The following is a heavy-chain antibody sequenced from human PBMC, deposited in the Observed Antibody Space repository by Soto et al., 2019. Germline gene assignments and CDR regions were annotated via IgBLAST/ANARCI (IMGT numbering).Heavy chain of an antibody. D-gene: IGHD6-13*01. CDR1: GFTFSSYA. CDR3: AKFGSSSWSRDYYYYGMDV. Sequence: GWSLRLSCAASGFTFSSYAMSWVRQAPGKGLEWVSAISGSGGSTYYADSVKGRFTISRDNSKNTLYLQMNSLRAEDTAVYYCAKFGSSSWSRDYYYYGMDVWGQGTTVTVSS. V-gene: IGHV3-23*01. CDR2: ISGSGGST. J-gene: IGHJ6*02.